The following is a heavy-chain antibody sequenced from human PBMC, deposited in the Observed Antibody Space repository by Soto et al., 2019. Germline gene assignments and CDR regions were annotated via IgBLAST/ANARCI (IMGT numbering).Heavy chain of an antibody. D-gene: IGHD3-22*01. V-gene: IGHV1-46*01. Sequence: ASVKVSCKASGYTFTNFYIHWVRQAPGQGLEWVGMINPNGGSTTYAQKFLGRVAMARVTSTSTVYMELSSLRSEDTAVYYCARADYYHISGYHLDFWGQGTLGTVSS. CDR1: GYTFTNFY. CDR2: INPNGGST. CDR3: ARADYYHISGYHLDF. J-gene: IGHJ4*02.